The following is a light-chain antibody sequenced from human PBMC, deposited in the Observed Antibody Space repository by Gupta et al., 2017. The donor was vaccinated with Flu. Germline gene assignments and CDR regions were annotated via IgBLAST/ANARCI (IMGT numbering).Light chain of an antibody. V-gene: IGKV3-11*01. Sequence: QSPATLSVSPGERATLSCRASQSVSNYLAWYQQKPGQAPRLLIYDASNRATGIPARFSGSGSETDCTLTISSLEPEDFAVYYCQQRNAGPLSFGGGTKVEIK. CDR1: QSVSNY. J-gene: IGKJ4*01. CDR3: QQRNAGPLS. CDR2: DAS.